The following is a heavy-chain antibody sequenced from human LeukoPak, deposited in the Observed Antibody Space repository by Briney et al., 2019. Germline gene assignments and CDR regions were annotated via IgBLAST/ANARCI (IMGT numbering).Heavy chain of an antibody. Sequence: GGSLRLSCAASGYTFSIYWMNWVRQAPGRGLEWVASIKQDGSETYYMESVQGRFTISRDNDMNFLYLQLSSLRAEDTAVYYCTRENSGSLSLEYWGQGTLVTVSS. CDR1: GYTFSIYW. J-gene: IGHJ4*02. D-gene: IGHD1-26*01. CDR2: IKQDGSET. CDR3: TRENSGSLSLEY. V-gene: IGHV3-7*01.